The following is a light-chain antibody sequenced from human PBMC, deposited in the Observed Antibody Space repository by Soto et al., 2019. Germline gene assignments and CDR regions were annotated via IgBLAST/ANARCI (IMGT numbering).Light chain of an antibody. CDR1: SSDVGGYNY. J-gene: IGLJ1*01. CDR2: EVS. Sequence: QSVLTQPPSASGSPGQSVTISCTGTSSDVGGYNYVSWYQQHPGKAPKLMIYEVSRRPSGVPGRFSGSKSGNTASLTVSGLQAEDEADYYCSSYASSNNYVFGTGTKVTVL. CDR3: SSYASSNNYV. V-gene: IGLV2-8*01.